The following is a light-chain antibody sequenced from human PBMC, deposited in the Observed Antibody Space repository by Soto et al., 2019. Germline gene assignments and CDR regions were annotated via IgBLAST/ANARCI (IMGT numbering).Light chain of an antibody. V-gene: IGLV2-14*01. CDR1: SSDVGAYNY. Sequence: QSVLTQPASVSGSPGQSITISCTGTSSDVGAYNYVSWYQQHPGKAPKLVIYEVTNRPSGVSNRFSGSKSGNTASLTISGLQTEDEADYYCNSYTISSTLVFGGGTQLTVL. CDR3: NSYTISSTLV. CDR2: EVT. J-gene: IGLJ2*01.